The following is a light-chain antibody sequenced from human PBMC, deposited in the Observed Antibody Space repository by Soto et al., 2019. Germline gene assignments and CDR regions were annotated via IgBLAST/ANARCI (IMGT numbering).Light chain of an antibody. CDR1: SRDVGGYKY. J-gene: IGLJ1*01. CDR2: EVS. Sequence: QSALTQPASVSGPPRQSITICCTGTSRDVGGYKYVAWYQQHPGKAPKLRIYEVSNRPSGGSNRFSGSNYGNTASLTISVLQGEDDAAYYCSSYTSSSTLVFGTGTKVTVL. CDR3: SSYTSSSTLV. V-gene: IGLV2-14*01.